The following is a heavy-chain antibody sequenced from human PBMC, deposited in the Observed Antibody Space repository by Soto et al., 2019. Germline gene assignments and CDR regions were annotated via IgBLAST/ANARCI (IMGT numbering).Heavy chain of an antibody. D-gene: IGHD3-3*01. CDR2: ISSSGSTI. V-gene: IGHV3-11*01. J-gene: IGHJ6*02. Sequence: QVQLVASGGGLVKPGGSLRLSCAASGFTFSDYYMSWIRQAPGKGLEWVSYISSSGSTIYYADSVKGRFTISRDNAKNSLYLQMNSLRAEDTAVYYCASGLEWLLPSSLYYYYYGMDVWGQGTTVTVSS. CDR3: ASGLEWLLPSSLYYYYYGMDV. CDR1: GFTFSDYY.